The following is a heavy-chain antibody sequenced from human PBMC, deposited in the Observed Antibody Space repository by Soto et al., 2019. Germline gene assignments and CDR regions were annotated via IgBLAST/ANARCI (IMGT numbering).Heavy chain of an antibody. D-gene: IGHD1-20*01. CDR2: IWYDGSNK. Sequence: VGSLTLSCPVCGLTFSSYCMHWVRQAPGKGLEWVAVIWYDGSNKYYADSVKGRFTISRDNSKNTLYLQMNSLRAEDTAVYSCARDNSEFAYMDGWGKGTTVTVSS. CDR3: ARDNSEFAYMDG. CDR1: GLTFSSYC. V-gene: IGHV3-33*01. J-gene: IGHJ6*03.